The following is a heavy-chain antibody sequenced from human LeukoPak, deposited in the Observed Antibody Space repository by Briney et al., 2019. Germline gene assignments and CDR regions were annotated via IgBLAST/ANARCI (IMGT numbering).Heavy chain of an antibody. CDR1: GYXFTSYG. D-gene: IGHD6-19*01. Sequence: ASVKVSCKASGYXFTSYGISWVRQAPGQGLEWMGWISAYNGNTNYAQKLQGRVTMTTDTSTSTAYMELRSLRSDDTAVYYCARYSSGWSLLYYYYYGMDVWGQGTTVTVSS. CDR3: ARYSSGWSLLYYYYYGMDV. V-gene: IGHV1-18*01. CDR2: ISAYNGNT. J-gene: IGHJ6*02.